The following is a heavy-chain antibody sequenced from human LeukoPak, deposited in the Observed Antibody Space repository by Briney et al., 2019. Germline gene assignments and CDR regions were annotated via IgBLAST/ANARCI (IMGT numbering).Heavy chain of an antibody. CDR3: TREMRVGGIGSSSAFDL. D-gene: IGHD2-2*03. CDR2: ITGNGDQV. V-gene: IGHV3-11*01. Sequence: PGGSLRHSCAASGFIFSDPYMSWIRQAPGKGLEWVSKITGNGDQVYYADSVRGRFTISRDNAKESLYLQMNSLRPEGTGLYYCTREMRVGGIGSSSAFDLWGQGTMVVVSS. J-gene: IGHJ3*01. CDR1: GFIFSDPY.